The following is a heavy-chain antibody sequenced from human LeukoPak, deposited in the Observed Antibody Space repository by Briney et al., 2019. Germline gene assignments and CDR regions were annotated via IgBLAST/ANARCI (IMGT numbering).Heavy chain of an antibody. Sequence: GGSLKLSCAASGFTFSGSAMHWVRQASGKGLEWVGRIRSKANSYATAYAASVKGRFTISRDDSKNTAYLQMNSLKTEDTAVYYCTRLGYYGSGSGRIWGQGTMVTVSS. CDR2: IRSKANSYAT. CDR3: TRLGYYGSGSGRI. CDR1: GFTFSGSA. D-gene: IGHD3-10*01. J-gene: IGHJ3*02. V-gene: IGHV3-73*01.